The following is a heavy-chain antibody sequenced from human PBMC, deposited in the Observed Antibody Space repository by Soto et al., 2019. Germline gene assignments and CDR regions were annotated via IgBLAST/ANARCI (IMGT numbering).Heavy chain of an antibody. CDR2: INHSGST. D-gene: IGHD3-3*01. V-gene: IGHV4-34*01. J-gene: IGHJ5*02. CDR3: ARGPYYDFWSGLPPGDNWFDP. CDR1: GGSFSGYY. Sequence: PSETLSLTCAVYGGSFSGYYWSWIRQPPGKGLEWIGEINHSGSTNYNPSLKSRVTISVDTSKNQFSPKLSSVTAADTAVYYCARGPYYDFWSGLPPGDNWFDPWGQGTLVTVSS.